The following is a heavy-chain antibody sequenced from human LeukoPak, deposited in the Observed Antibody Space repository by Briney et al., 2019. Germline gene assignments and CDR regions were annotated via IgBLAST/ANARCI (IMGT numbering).Heavy chain of an antibody. J-gene: IGHJ4*02. CDR3: ARVDSSSPALFNY. CDR2: IDPSDSYT. Sequence: GESLKISCKGSGYSFTSYWISWVLQMPGKGLEWTGRIDPSDSYTNYSPSFQGHVTISADKSISTAYLQWSSLKASDTAMYYCARVDSSSPALFNYWGQGTLVTVSS. CDR1: GYSFTSYW. V-gene: IGHV5-10-1*01. D-gene: IGHD6-13*01.